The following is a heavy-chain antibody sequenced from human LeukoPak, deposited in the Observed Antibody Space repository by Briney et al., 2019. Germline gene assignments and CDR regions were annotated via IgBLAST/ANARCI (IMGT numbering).Heavy chain of an antibody. CDR3: ARRSHCTGDSCYPV. CDR2: IYYGGST. D-gene: IGHD2-15*01. CDR1: GDSMTSSNHY. V-gene: IGHV4-39*01. J-gene: IGHJ6*02. Sequence: SKTLSLTCTVSGDSMTSSNHYGVWIRQPPGKGLEWIGSIYYGGSTYYNPSLKSRVTISQDTSKNQFSLKVNTVTAADTAVYHCARRSHCTGDSCYPVWGQGTTVTVSS.